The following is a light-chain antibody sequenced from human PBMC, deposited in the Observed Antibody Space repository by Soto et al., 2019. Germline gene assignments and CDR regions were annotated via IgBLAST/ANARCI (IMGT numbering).Light chain of an antibody. CDR3: QQYNNWPRT. CDR2: GAS. V-gene: IGKV3-20*01. J-gene: IGKJ1*01. Sequence: EIVLTQSPGTLSLSPGERATLSCRASQSVSSSYLAWYQQIPGQAPRLLIYGASNRATGIPDRFSGSGSGTDFTLTISSLQSEDFAVYYCQQYNNWPRTFGQGTKVDIK. CDR1: QSVSSSY.